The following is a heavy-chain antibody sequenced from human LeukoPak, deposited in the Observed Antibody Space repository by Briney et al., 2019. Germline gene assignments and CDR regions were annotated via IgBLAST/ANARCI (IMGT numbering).Heavy chain of an antibody. CDR1: GGSISSSSYY. Sequence: SETLSLTCTVSGGSISSSSYYWGWIRQPPGKGLEWIGRIYTSGSTNYNPSLKSRVTISVDTSKNQFSLKLSSVTAADTAVYYCARDQGYGDIVVVVAATYYFDYWGQGTLVTVSS. CDR2: IYTSGST. CDR3: ARDQGYGDIVVVVAATYYFDY. J-gene: IGHJ4*02. V-gene: IGHV4-61*02. D-gene: IGHD2-15*01.